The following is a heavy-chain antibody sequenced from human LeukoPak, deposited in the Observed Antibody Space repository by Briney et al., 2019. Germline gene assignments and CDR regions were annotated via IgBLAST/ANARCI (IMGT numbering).Heavy chain of an antibody. D-gene: IGHD3-10*01. V-gene: IGHV3-7*01. J-gene: IGHJ6*03. Sequence: GGSLRLSCAASGFTFSNYWMNWVRQAPGKGLEWVANMKQDGSEKYYVDSVKGRFTISRGNTKNSLFLQMNSLSSEDTAVYYCARITVIRVAAMDVWGKGTTVTISS. CDR3: ARITVIRVAAMDV. CDR1: GFTFSNYW. CDR2: MKQDGSEK.